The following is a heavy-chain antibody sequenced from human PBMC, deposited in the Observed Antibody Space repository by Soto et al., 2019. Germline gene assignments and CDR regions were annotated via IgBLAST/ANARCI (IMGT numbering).Heavy chain of an antibody. D-gene: IGHD3-3*01. CDR1: GFTFSSYA. CDR2: ISGSGGST. Sequence: PGGSLRLSCAASGFTFSSYAMSWVRQAPGKGLEWVSAISGSGGSTYYADSVKGRFTISRDNSKNTLYLQMNSLRAEDTAVYYCAKAFFHYDFWSGYSDYGLDVWGQGTTVTVSS. J-gene: IGHJ6*02. V-gene: IGHV3-23*01. CDR3: AKAFFHYDFWSGYSDYGLDV.